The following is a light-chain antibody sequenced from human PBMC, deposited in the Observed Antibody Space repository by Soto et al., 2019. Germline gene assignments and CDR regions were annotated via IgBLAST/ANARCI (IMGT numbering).Light chain of an antibody. V-gene: IGKV1-17*01. J-gene: IGKJ4*01. Sequence: DIQLTQSPSFLSASVGDRVTITCRASQSISSYLNWYQQKPGRAPRRLIYAASNLQSGVPSRFSGSGSGTEFTLTINSLQPEDFATYYCLEHSLYPLLTFGGGTKV. CDR1: QSISSY. CDR2: AAS. CDR3: LEHSLYPLLT.